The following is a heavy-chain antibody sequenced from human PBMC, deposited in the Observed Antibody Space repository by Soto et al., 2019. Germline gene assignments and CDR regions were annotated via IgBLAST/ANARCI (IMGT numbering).Heavy chain of an antibody. CDR3: ARCTVEAFDI. Sequence: GESLKISCKGSGYSFTSYWIGWVRHMRGKGLEWMGIIYPGDSDTRYSPSFQGQVTISADKSISTAYLQWSSLKASDNAMYYCARCTVEAFDIWGQGTMVTVSS. V-gene: IGHV5-51*01. CDR2: IYPGDSDT. CDR1: GYSFTSYW. D-gene: IGHD4-17*01. J-gene: IGHJ3*02.